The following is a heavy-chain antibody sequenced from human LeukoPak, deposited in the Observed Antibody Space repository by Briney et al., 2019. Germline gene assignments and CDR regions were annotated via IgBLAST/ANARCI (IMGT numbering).Heavy chain of an antibody. CDR1: GFTFSNYA. CDR2: ISSSSSYI. V-gene: IGHV3-21*01. Sequence: GGSLRLSCAASGFTFSNYAMNWVRQAPGKGLEWVSSISSSSSYIYYADSVKGRFTISRDNAKNSLYLQMDSLRAEDTAVYYCARVRGSSGYLYYFDYWGQGTLVTVSS. D-gene: IGHD3-22*01. J-gene: IGHJ4*02. CDR3: ARVRGSSGYLYYFDY.